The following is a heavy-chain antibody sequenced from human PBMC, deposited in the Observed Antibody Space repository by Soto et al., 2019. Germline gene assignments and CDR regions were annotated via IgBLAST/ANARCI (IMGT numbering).Heavy chain of an antibody. CDR3: AKTHVGYCSGGSCYLGYFDY. CDR2: ISWNSGSI. CDR1: GFTFDDYA. V-gene: IGHV3-9*01. D-gene: IGHD2-15*01. J-gene: IGHJ4*02. Sequence: GGSLRLSCAASGFTFDDYAMHWVRQAPGKGLEWVSGISWNSGSIGYADSVKGRFTISRDNAKNSLYLQMNSLRAEDTALYYCAKTHVGYCSGGSCYLGYFDYWGQGTLVTVSS.